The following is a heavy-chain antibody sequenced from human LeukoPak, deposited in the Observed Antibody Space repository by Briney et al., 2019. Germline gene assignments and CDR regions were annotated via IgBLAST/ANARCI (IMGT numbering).Heavy chain of an antibody. CDR2: IAASGGTGT. J-gene: IGHJ4*02. CDR1: GFTFSDYS. CDR3: ARGASTATRNLDY. D-gene: IGHD4-17*01. Sequence: GGSLRLSCAASGFTFSDYSMSWVRQAPGKGLEWVSIIAASGGTGTYNADSVKGRFTISRDNSKNTLYLQMNSLGAEDTAVYYCARGASTATRNLDYWGQGTLVTVSS. V-gene: IGHV3-23*01.